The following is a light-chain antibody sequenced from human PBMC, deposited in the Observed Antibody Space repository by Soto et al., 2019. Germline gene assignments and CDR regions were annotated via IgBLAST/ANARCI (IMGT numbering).Light chain of an antibody. Sequence: EIVLTQSPGTLSLSPGERATLSCRASQSVSSSYLAWYQQKPGQAPRLLIYGASSRATGIPDRFSGSGSGIDFTLTISRLDPEDFAVYYCQQYGSSPMYTFGQGTKLEIK. CDR1: QSVSSSY. J-gene: IGKJ2*01. V-gene: IGKV3-20*01. CDR2: GAS. CDR3: QQYGSSPMYT.